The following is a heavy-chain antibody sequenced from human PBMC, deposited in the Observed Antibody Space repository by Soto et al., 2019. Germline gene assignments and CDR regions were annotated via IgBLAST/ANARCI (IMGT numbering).Heavy chain of an antibody. CDR3: ARARYSSGWIFDY. D-gene: IGHD6-19*01. CDR1: GGSFSGYY. V-gene: IGHV4-34*01. Sequence: SPTLSLTCAVYGGSFSGYYWSWIRQPPGKGLEWIGEINHSGSTNYNPSLKSRVTISVDTSKNQFSLKLSSVTAADTAVYYCARARYSSGWIFDYWGQGTLVTVSS. CDR2: INHSGST. J-gene: IGHJ4*02.